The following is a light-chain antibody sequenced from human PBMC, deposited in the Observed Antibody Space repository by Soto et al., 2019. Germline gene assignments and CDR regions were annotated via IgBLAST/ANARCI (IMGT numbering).Light chain of an antibody. J-gene: IGKJ4*01. V-gene: IGKV1-27*01. CDR3: QQYNSAPLT. CDR2: AAS. Sequence: DIQMTQSPSSLSASEGDRVTITCRASQGNNNYLAWYQQKTGKVPKLLIYAASTLQSGVPSRFSGGGSETNFTLTISSLQPEDVTTYYCQQYNSAPLTFGGGTKVEIK. CDR1: QGNNNY.